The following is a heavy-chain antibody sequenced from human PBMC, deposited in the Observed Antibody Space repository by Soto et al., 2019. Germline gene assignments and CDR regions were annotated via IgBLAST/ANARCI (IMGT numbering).Heavy chain of an antibody. D-gene: IGHD6-13*01. V-gene: IGHV3-33*01. CDR1: GFTFSSYG. J-gene: IGHJ4*02. CDR3: ARGIAAAGFDY. CDR2: IWYDGSKK. Sequence: QVQLVESGGGVVQPGRSLRLSCAASGFTFSSYGMHWVRQAPGKGLERVAVIWYDGSKKYYADSVKGRFTISRDNSKNTLYLQMNSLRAEDTAVYYCARGIAAAGFDYWGQGTLVTVSS.